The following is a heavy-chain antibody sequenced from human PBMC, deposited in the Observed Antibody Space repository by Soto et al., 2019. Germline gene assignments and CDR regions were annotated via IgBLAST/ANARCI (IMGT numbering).Heavy chain of an antibody. Sequence: QPWGCHRHTVVAAKIVFLGGRLIMEHQAPGKGLEWVSAISGSGGSTYYADSVKGRFTISRDNSKNTLYLQMNSLRADDTAVYYCAKQRGRGDYIWGPVGSDYWGQGTLVTVSS. V-gene: IGHV3-23*01. CDR2: ISGSGGST. CDR1: KIVFLGGR. CDR3: AKQRGRGDYIWGPVGSDY. D-gene: IGHD3-16*01. J-gene: IGHJ4*02.